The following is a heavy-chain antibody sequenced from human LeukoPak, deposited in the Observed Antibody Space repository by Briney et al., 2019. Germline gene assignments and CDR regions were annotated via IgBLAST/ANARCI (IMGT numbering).Heavy chain of an antibody. Sequence: ASVKVSCKASGYTFTSYGISCVRHAPGQGLEWMGWISAYNGNTNYAQKLQGRVTMTTDTSTSTDYMELRSLRSDDTGVYYCATGERDSGYDYERYFDYWVQGTLGTVSS. CDR3: ATGERDSGYDYERYFDY. CDR1: GYTFTSYG. J-gene: IGHJ4*02. CDR2: ISAYNGNT. V-gene: IGHV1-18*01. D-gene: IGHD5-12*01.